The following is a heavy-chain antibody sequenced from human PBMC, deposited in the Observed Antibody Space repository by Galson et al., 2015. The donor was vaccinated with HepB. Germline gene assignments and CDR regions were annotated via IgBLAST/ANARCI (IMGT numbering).Heavy chain of an antibody. CDR3: ARRVEGAFDV. V-gene: IGHV3-23*01. J-gene: IGHJ3*01. Sequence: SLRLSCAASGFTFSPYTMGWVRQAPGKGLEWVSAILSGGSTSYTDSVRGRFSISRDDSKNTVNLQMNSLTAEDAAVYYCARRVEGAFDVWGQGTMATVSS. CDR2: ILSGGST. CDR1: GFTFSPYT.